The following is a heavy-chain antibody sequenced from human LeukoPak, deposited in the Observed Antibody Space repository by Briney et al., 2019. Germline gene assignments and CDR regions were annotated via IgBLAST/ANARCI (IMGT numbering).Heavy chain of an antibody. V-gene: IGHV3-23*01. CDR1: GFPFSSHG. D-gene: IGHD6-19*01. J-gene: IGHJ4*02. CDR3: AKDHAGYSSGWYFPSVN. CDR2: IIGGGGST. Sequence: GGSLRLSCAASGFPFSSHGMSWVRQAPGKGLEWVSGIIGGGGSTYYADSVKGRFTISGDNSKNTLYLQMNSLRAEDTAVYYCAKDHAGYSSGWYFPSVNWGQGTLVTVSS.